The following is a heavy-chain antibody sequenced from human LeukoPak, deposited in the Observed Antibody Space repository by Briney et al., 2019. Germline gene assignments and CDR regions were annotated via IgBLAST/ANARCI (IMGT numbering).Heavy chain of an antibody. CDR1: GFTFDYYG. J-gene: IGHJ4*02. CDR3: ARDRYYDTSDFLDY. D-gene: IGHD3-22*01. V-gene: IGHV3-20*04. Sequence: PGGSLRLSCAASGFTFDYYGMTWVRQAPGKGLEWVSGINWNGGSTDYADSVKGRLTISRDNAKNSLYLQMNSLRADDTAFYYCARDRYYDTSDFLDYWGQGTLVTVSS. CDR2: INWNGGST.